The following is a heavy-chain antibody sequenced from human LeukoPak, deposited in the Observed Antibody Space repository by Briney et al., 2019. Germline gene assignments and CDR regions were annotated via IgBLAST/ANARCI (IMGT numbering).Heavy chain of an antibody. CDR3: ATARVRGPDHRFDY. Sequence: SQTLSLACTVSGGSISIGDYYWGWVRQPPGRGREWIGYIFYGGSTYYNPSLKRRVTMSVDTSKSQFSLKLSSVTAAGTAVYYCATARVRGPDHRFDYWGQGTLVTVSS. D-gene: IGHD1-14*01. V-gene: IGHV4-30-4*08. CDR1: GGSISIGDYY. CDR2: IFYGGST. J-gene: IGHJ4*02.